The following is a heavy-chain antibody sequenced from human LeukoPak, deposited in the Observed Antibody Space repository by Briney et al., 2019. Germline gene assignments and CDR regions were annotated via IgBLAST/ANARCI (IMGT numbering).Heavy chain of an antibody. CDR3: TTVGDYYGSGSYSDAFDI. V-gene: IGHV3-15*01. J-gene: IGHJ3*02. D-gene: IGHD3-10*01. Sequence: GGSLRLSCAASGFTFSNAWMSWVRQAPGKGLEWVGRIKSKTDGGTTDYAAPVKGRFTISRDDSKNTLYLQMSSLKTEDTAVYYCTTVGDYYGSGSYSDAFDIWGQGTMVTVSS. CDR2: IKSKTDGGTT. CDR1: GFTFSNAW.